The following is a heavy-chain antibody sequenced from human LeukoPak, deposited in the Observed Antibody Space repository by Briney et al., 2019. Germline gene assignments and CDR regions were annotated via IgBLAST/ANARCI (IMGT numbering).Heavy chain of an antibody. CDR3: ARGLWFGTTDY. Sequence: GGSLRLSCAASGFTFSSYSMNWVRQAPGKGLEWASSISSSSSYIYYADSVKGRFTISRDNAKNSLYLQMNSLRAEDTAVYYCARGLWFGTTDYWGQGTLVTVSS. CDR1: GFTFSSYS. J-gene: IGHJ4*02. V-gene: IGHV3-21*01. CDR2: ISSSSSYI. D-gene: IGHD3-10*01.